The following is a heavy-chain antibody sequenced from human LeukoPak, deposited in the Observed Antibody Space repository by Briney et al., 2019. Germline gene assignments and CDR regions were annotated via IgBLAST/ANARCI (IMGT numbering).Heavy chain of an antibody. Sequence: GGSLRLSCAASGFSFCGYVMRSGRQAPGKGLEWVAVIWYDGTNKYYADSVKGRFTISRDDSKNTLYLQMNSLRAEDTAVYYCARDQGITARLFEYWGQGTLVTVSS. CDR2: IWYDGTNK. CDR3: ARDQGITARLFEY. CDR1: GFSFCGYV. J-gene: IGHJ4*02. D-gene: IGHD6-6*01. V-gene: IGHV3-33*01.